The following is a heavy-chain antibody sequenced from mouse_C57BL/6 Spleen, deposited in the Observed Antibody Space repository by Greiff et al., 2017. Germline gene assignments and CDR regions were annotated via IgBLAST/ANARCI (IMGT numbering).Heavy chain of an antibody. J-gene: IGHJ4*01. Sequence: QVQLQQPGAELVKPGASVKMSCKASGYTFTSYWITWVKQRPGQGLEWIGDLYPGSGSTNYNEKFKSKATLTVDTSSSTAYMQLSSLTSEDSAVYYCARDILRDYGDAMDYWGQGTSVTVSS. V-gene: IGHV1-55*01. CDR2: LYPGSGST. CDR1: GYTFTSYW. CDR3: ARDILRDYGDAMDY. D-gene: IGHD2-4*01.